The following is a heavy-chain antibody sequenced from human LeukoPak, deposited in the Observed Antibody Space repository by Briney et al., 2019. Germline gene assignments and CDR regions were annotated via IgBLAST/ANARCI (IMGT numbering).Heavy chain of an antibody. J-gene: IGHJ6*03. D-gene: IGHD2-15*01. CDR2: IYPGDSDT. CDR3: ARQSSVVGNFYYYMDV. CDR1: GYSFIDYW. Sequence: GESLKISCKGSGYSFIDYWIGWVRQMPEKGLEWMGIIYPGDSDTRYSPSFQGQVTISADKSINTAYLQWSSLKASDTAMYYCARQSSVVGNFYYYMDVWGKGTTVTISS. V-gene: IGHV5-51*01.